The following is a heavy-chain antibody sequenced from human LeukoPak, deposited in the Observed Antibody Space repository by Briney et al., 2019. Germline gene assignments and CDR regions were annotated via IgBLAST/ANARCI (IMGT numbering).Heavy chain of an antibody. Sequence: GGSLRLSCAASGFTFSSYSMNWVHQAPGKGLEWVSYISSSSSTIYYADSVKGRFTISRDNAKNSLYLQMNSLRAEDTAVYYCARETVDTAMVLYYYYGMDVWGQGTTVTVSS. CDR2: ISSSSSTI. D-gene: IGHD5-18*01. CDR3: ARETVDTAMVLYYYYGMDV. V-gene: IGHV3-48*01. CDR1: GFTFSSYS. J-gene: IGHJ6*02.